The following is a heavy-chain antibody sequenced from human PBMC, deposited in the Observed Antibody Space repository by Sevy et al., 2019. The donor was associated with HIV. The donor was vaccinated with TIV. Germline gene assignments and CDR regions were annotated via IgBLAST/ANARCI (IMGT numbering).Heavy chain of an antibody. Sequence: GGCLRLSCAASGFTFRDYPMNCIRQAPGKGLEWLSYISRASDSIYYADSVMGRFTVSRDNAKNSLYLQMDILSDEDTAIYYCAREYTGSFPDFWGQGTPVSVSS. CDR2: ISRASDSI. CDR1: GFTFRDYP. CDR3: AREYTGSFPDF. D-gene: IGHD1-26*01. V-gene: IGHV3-11*04. J-gene: IGHJ4*02.